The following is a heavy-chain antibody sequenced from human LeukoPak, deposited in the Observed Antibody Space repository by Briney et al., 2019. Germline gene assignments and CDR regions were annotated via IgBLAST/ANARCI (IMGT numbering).Heavy chain of an antibody. J-gene: IGHJ4*02. CDR2: ISSTGGTT. D-gene: IGHD3-10*01. Sequence: GGSLRLSCAASGITFSSYGMSWVRQAPGKGLEWVSSISSTGGTTYYADSVKGRFTISRGNSKNTLYLQMNSLRAEDTAIYYCAKDRLWFGELCDYWGQGTLVTVSS. CDR1: GITFSSYG. V-gene: IGHV3-23*01. CDR3: AKDRLWFGELCDY.